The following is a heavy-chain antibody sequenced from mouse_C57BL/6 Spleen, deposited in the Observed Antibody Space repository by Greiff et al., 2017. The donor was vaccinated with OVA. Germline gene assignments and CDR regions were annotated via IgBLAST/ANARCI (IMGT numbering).Heavy chain of an antibody. D-gene: IGHD2-3*01. CDR2: IRSKSNNYAT. J-gene: IGHJ4*01. Sequence: EVKLVESGGGLVQPKGSLKLSCAASGFSFNTYAMNWVRQAPGKGLEWVARIRSKSNNYATYYADSVKDRFTISRDDSESMLYLQMNNLKTEDTAMYYCVRLYDGYYGSYAMDYWGQGTSVTVSS. V-gene: IGHV10-1*01. CDR1: GFSFNTYA. CDR3: VRLYDGYYGSYAMDY.